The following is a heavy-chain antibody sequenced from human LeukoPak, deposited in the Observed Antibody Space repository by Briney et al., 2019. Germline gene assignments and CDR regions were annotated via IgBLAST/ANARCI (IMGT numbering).Heavy chain of an antibody. CDR1: GFTFSGYS. D-gene: IGHD1/OR15-1a*01. V-gene: IGHV3-21*01. Sequence: GGSLRLSCAASGFTFSGYSMNWVRQAPGEGLEWVSSISSSSSYIYYADSVKGRFTISRDNAKNSLYLQMNSLRAEDTAVYYCARGASWGTYINNWGQGTLATVSS. CDR2: ISSSSSYI. J-gene: IGHJ4*02. CDR3: ARGASWGTYINN.